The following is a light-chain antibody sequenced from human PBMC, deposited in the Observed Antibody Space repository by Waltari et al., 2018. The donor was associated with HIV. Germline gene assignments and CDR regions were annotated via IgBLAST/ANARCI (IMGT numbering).Light chain of an antibody. CDR1: QSITYW. Sequence: DIQMTQSPSTLSASVGDSVTITCRASQSITYWVAWYQQKPGKAPRLLIYKASTLKSGVPSRFSGTGAGTEFTLTISSLQPDDSATYYYQQYNVYLPWTFGRGTKVEIK. J-gene: IGKJ1*01. V-gene: IGKV1-5*03. CDR2: KAS. CDR3: QQYNVYLPWT.